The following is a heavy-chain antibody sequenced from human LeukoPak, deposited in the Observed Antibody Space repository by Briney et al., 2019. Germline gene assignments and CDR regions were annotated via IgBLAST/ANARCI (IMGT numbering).Heavy chain of an antibody. CDR1: GVTFSSYA. CDR3: ARDAGKGYCSGGSCYSYYYYYYMDV. D-gene: IGHD2-15*01. CDR2: IIPIFGTA. Sequence: ASVKVSCKASGVTFSSYAISWVRQAPGQGLEWMGGIIPIFGTANYAQKFQGRVTITADKSTSTAYMELSSLRSEDTAVYYCARDAGKGYCSGGSCYSYYYYYYMDVWGKGTTVTVSS. V-gene: IGHV1-69*06. J-gene: IGHJ6*03.